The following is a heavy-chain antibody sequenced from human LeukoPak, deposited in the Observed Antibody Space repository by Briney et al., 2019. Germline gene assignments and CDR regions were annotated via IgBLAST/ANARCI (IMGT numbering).Heavy chain of an antibody. CDR2: VYTSGST. J-gene: IGHJ3*02. CDR1: GGSISGYY. CDR3: ARVITGTTTAFEI. Sequence: SETLSLTCSVSGGSISGYYWTWIRQPAGKGLEWFGRVYTSGSTHYNPSLKTRLTMSVDTAKNQFSLKLSSVTAAYTAVYYCARVITGTTTAFEIWGQGTMVTVSS. D-gene: IGHD1-7*01. V-gene: IGHV4-4*07.